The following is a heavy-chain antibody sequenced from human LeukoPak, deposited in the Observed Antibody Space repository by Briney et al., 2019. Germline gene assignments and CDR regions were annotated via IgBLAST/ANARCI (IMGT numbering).Heavy chain of an antibody. CDR3: ARDRARSAVAGY. Sequence: ASVKVSCKASGYTFTGYYMHWVRQAPGQGLEWMGRINPNSGGTNYAQKFQGRVTMTRDTSISTAYMELSRLRSDDTAVYYCARDRARSAVAGYWGQGTLVTVSS. V-gene: IGHV1-2*06. CDR1: GYTFTGYY. J-gene: IGHJ4*02. CDR2: INPNSGGT. D-gene: IGHD6-19*01.